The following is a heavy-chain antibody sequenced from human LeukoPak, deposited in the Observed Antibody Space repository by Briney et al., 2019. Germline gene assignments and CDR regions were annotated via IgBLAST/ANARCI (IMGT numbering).Heavy chain of an antibody. Sequence: GGSLRLSCAASGFIVSSNYMTWVRQAPGKGLQWVAILFSDRRTFYADTVKGRFTVSRDDSKNTLYLQMNSLRPDDTAVYYCAKDVLIGASYDYGDYIPLPHWGQGTLVTVSS. CDR3: AKDVLIGASYDYGDYIPLPH. CDR1: GFIVSSNY. D-gene: IGHD4-17*01. J-gene: IGHJ1*01. V-gene: IGHV3-66*02. CDR2: LFSDRRT.